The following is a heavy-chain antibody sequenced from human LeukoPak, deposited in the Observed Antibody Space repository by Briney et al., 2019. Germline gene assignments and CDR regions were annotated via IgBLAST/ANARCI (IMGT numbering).Heavy chain of an antibody. CDR3: ARGRGRSWIPGV. D-gene: IGHD5-18*01. CDR2: IYYRGST. Sequence: SETLSLTCTVSGGSVSTYHWSWIRQPPGKGLEWIGYIYYRGSTNYSPSLKSRVTISVDTSKNQFSLKLSSVTAADTAVYYCARGRGRSWIPGVWGQGTTVTVSS. CDR1: GGSVSTYH. V-gene: IGHV4-59*02. J-gene: IGHJ6*02.